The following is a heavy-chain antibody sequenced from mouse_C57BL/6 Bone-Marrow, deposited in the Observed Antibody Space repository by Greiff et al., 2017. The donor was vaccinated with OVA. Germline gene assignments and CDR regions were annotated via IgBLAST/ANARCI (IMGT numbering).Heavy chain of an antibody. CDR3: ARPHYDYEWYFDV. Sequence: DVKLVESGGDLVKPGGSLKLSCAASGFTFSSYGMSWVRQTPDKRLEWVATISSGGSYTYYPDSVKGRFTISRDNAKNTLYLQMSSLKSEDTAMYYCARPHYDYEWYFDVWGTGTTVTVSS. CDR2: ISSGGSYT. CDR1: GFTFSSYG. V-gene: IGHV5-6*02. D-gene: IGHD2-4*01. J-gene: IGHJ1*03.